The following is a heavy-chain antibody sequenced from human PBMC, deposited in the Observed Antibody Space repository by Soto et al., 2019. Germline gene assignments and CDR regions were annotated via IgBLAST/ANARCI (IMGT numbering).Heavy chain of an antibody. CDR3: ERDRYDSSPFDY. D-gene: IGHD3-22*01. CDR2: ISGSGGST. V-gene: IGHV3-23*01. Sequence: GGSLRLSCAASGFTFSSYAMSWVRQAPGKGLEWVAAISGSGGSTYYADSVKGRFTISRDNSKNTLYLQMNSMRAEDTAVHYCERDRYDSSPFDYWGQGTLVTVSS. J-gene: IGHJ4*02. CDR1: GFTFSSYA.